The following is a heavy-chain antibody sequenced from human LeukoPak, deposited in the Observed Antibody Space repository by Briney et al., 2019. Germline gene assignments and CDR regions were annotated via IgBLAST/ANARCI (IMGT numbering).Heavy chain of an antibody. D-gene: IGHD3-3*01. CDR3: ARDFADTYYYYYMDV. CDR2: ISYDGSNE. J-gene: IGHJ6*03. Sequence: GGSLRLSCAASGFIFSSFGMHWVRQAPGKGLEWVAIISYDGSNEYYAESVKGRFTISRDKSKNTLYLQMNSVRVEDTAVYYCARDFADTYYYYYMDVWGKGTTVTISS. CDR1: GFIFSSFG. V-gene: IGHV3-30*03.